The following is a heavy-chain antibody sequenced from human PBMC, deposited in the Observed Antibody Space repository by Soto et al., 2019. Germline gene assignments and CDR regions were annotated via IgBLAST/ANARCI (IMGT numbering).Heavy chain of an antibody. J-gene: IGHJ4*02. CDR3: AKPRFLEWSRSRGYFDY. D-gene: IGHD3-3*01. Sequence: GGSLRLSCAASGFTFSSYAMVWVRQAPGKGLEWVSAISGSGGSTYYADSVKGRFTISRDNSRNTLYLQMNSLRAEDTAVYYCAKPRFLEWSRSRGYFDYWGQGTLVTVSS. CDR1: GFTFSSYA. V-gene: IGHV3-23*01. CDR2: ISGSGGST.